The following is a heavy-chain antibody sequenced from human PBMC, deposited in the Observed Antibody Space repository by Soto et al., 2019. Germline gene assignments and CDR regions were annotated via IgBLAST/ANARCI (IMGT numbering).Heavy chain of an antibody. CDR2: ISGSGGST. D-gene: IGHD5-12*01. V-gene: IGHV3-23*01. CDR1: GFTFSRYA. Sequence: GGSLRLSCAASGFTFSRYAMSWVRQAPGKGLEWVSAISGSGGSTYYADSVKGRFTISRDNSKNTLYLQMNSLRAEDTAVYYCAKDRGRWLQFAYYFDYWGQGTLVTVSS. CDR3: AKDRGRWLQFAYYFDY. J-gene: IGHJ4*02.